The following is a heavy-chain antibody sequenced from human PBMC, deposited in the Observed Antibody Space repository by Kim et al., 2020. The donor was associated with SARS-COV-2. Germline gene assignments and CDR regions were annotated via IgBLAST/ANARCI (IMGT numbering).Heavy chain of an antibody. CDR3: AGTGYSSGWYLF. CDR1: GGSISSSSYY. J-gene: IGHJ4*02. D-gene: IGHD6-19*01. V-gene: IGHV4-39*07. CDR2: IYYSGST. Sequence: SETLSLTCTVSGGSISSSSYYWGWNRPPPGLGLVWIGCIYYSGSTYYNPSLKTRVTISVYTHKNQFSLKLSSVTAADAAVYYCAGTGYSSGWYLFWGQGTVVTVSS.